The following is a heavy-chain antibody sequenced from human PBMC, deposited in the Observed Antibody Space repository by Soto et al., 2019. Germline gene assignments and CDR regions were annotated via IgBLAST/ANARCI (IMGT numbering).Heavy chain of an antibody. Sequence: SETLSLTCTVSGGSISSGDYYWSWIRQPPGKGLEWIGYIYYSGSTYYNPSLKSRVTISVDTSKNQFSLKLSSVTAADTAVYYCARGRRTTVTTVEDYWGQGTLFTFSS. J-gene: IGHJ4*02. D-gene: IGHD4-17*01. V-gene: IGHV4-30-4*01. CDR3: ARGRRTTVTTVEDY. CDR2: IYYSGST. CDR1: GGSISSGDYY.